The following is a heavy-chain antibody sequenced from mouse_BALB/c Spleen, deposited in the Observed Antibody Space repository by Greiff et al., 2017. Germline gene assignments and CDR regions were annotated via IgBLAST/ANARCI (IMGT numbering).Heavy chain of an antibody. V-gene: IGHV5-4*02. CDR3: ARVLYDYDGLYAMDY. Sequence: GHLVESGGGLVQPGGSLKLSCAASGFTFSDYYMYWVRQTPEKRLEWVATISDGGSYTYYPDSVKGRFTISRDNAKNNLYLQMSSLKSEDTAMYYCARVLYDYDGLYAMDYWGQGTSVTVSS. J-gene: IGHJ4*01. CDR1: GFTFSDYY. D-gene: IGHD2-4*01. CDR2: ISDGGSYT.